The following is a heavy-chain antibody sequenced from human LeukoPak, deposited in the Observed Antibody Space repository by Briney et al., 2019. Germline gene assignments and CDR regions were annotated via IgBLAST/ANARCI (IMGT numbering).Heavy chain of an antibody. V-gene: IGHV1-69*13. CDR2: IIPIFGTA. Sequence: SVKVSCKASGGTFISYAISWVRQAPGQGLEWMGGIIPIFGTANYAQKFQGRVTITADESTSTAYMELSSLRSEDTAVYYCARDSGYCSGGSCQAAFDIWGQGTMVTVSS. CDR1: GGTFISYA. J-gene: IGHJ3*02. CDR3: ARDSGYCSGGSCQAAFDI. D-gene: IGHD2-15*01.